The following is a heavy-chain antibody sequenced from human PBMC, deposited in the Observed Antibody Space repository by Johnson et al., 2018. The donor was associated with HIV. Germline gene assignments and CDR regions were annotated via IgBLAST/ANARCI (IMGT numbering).Heavy chain of an antibody. D-gene: IGHD5-24*01. J-gene: IGHJ3*02. CDR3: AKERGKRWLHPRDAFDI. CDR2: ISYDGSNK. CDR1: GFTFSSYG. V-gene: IGHV3-30*18. Sequence: QVQLVESGGDVVQPGRSLRLSCAASGFTFSSYGIHWVRQAPGKGLEWVAVISYDGSNKYYADSVKGRFTISRDNSKNTLYLRMNSLRAEDTAVYLCAKERGKRWLHPRDAFDIWGQGTMVTVSS.